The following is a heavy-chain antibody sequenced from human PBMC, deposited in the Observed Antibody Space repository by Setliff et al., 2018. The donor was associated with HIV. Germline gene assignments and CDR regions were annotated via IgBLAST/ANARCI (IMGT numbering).Heavy chain of an antibody. V-gene: IGHV1-69*13. CDR2: ITPIFGTP. J-gene: IGHJ3*02. Sequence: GASVKVSCKASGGTFSSYAISWVRQAPGQGLEWMGWITPIFGTPNYAQKFQVRVTMTADESTSTAYMELSSLRTEDTAVYYCAGYCTGGGTCGAFEIWGQGTTVTVSS. CDR3: AGYCTGGGTCGAFEI. CDR1: GGTFSSYA. D-gene: IGHD2-8*02.